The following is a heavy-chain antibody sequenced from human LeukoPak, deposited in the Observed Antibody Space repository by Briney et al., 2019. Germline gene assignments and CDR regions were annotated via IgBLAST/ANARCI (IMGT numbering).Heavy chain of an antibody. V-gene: IGHV4-34*01. CDR3: ARRTGRYYYDSSGYYSY. CDR2: INHSGST. Sequence: PSETLSLTCAVYGGSFSGYYWSWIRQPPGKGLEWIGEINHSGSTNYNPSLKSRVTISVDTSKNQFSLKLSPVTAADTAVYYCARRTGRYYYDSSGYYSYWGQGTLVTVSS. D-gene: IGHD3-22*01. J-gene: IGHJ4*02. CDR1: GGSFSGYY.